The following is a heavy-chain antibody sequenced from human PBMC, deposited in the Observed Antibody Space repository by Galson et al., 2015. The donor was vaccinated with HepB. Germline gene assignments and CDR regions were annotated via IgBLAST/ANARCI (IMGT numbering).Heavy chain of an antibody. D-gene: IGHD3-3*01. CDR1: GYSFTSYW. Sequence: QSGAEVKKPGESLRISCKGSGYSFTSYWISWVRQMPGKGLEWMGRIDPSDSYTNYSPSFQGHVTISADKSISTAYLQWSSLKASDTAMYYCARHFKDFWSGYRSYGMDVWGQGTTDTVSS. J-gene: IGHJ6*02. V-gene: IGHV5-10-1*01. CDR3: ARHFKDFWSGYRSYGMDV. CDR2: IDPSDSYT.